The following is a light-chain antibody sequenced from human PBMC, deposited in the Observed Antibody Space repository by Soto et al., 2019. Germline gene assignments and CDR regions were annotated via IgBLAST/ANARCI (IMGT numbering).Light chain of an antibody. Sequence: QSALTQPASVSGSPGQSITISCTGTSRDVGGYNYVAWYQQHPGKAPKLIIYDVNFRPSGVSSRFSGSKSGNTASLTISGLQAEDEADYYCSLYSGYTPRVFGGGTKLTVL. CDR2: DVN. V-gene: IGLV2-14*01. CDR3: SLYSGYTPRV. J-gene: IGLJ2*01. CDR1: SRDVGGYNY.